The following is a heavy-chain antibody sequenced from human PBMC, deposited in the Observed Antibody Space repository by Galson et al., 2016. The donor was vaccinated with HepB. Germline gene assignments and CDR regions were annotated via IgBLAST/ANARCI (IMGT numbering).Heavy chain of an antibody. J-gene: IGHJ4*02. Sequence: SLRLSCAASGFTTNSYAMSWVRQAPGKGLEWVSTISDRGGSTLYADSVKGRFTISRDISKNTMYLQMNSLRVEDTALYHCTRDTKYYYDTTGYYSVYWGQGTLVTVSS. CDR2: ISDRGGST. D-gene: IGHD3-22*01. CDR1: GFTTNSYA. V-gene: IGHV3-23*01. CDR3: TRDTKYYYDTTGYYSVY.